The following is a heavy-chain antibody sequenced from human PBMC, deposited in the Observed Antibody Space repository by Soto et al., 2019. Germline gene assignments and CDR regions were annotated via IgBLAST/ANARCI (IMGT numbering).Heavy chain of an antibody. CDR1: GGSVSSGSYY. CDR3: ARVRHGPGGLYYFDY. CDR2: IYYSGST. D-gene: IGHD3-16*01. V-gene: IGHV4-61*01. Sequence: SETLSLTCTVSGGSVSSGSYYWSWIRQPPGKGLEWIGYIYYSGSTNYNPSLKSRVTISVDTSKNQFSLKLSSVTAADTAVYYCARVRHGPGGLYYFDYWGQRTLVTVSS. J-gene: IGHJ4*02.